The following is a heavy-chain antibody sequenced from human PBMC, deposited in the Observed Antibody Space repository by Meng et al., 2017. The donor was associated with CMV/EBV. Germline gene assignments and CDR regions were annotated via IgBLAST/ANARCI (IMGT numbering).Heavy chain of an antibody. Sequence: SETLSLTCTVSGGSISSYYWSWIRQPPGKGLEWIGYIYYSGSTNYNPSPKSRVTISVDTSKNQFSLKLSSVTAADTAVYYCARDRVDGITGTTSGYDYWGQGTLVTVSS. D-gene: IGHD1-7*01. V-gene: IGHV4-59*01. J-gene: IGHJ4*02. CDR2: IYYSGST. CDR1: GGSISSYY. CDR3: ARDRVDGITGTTSGYDY.